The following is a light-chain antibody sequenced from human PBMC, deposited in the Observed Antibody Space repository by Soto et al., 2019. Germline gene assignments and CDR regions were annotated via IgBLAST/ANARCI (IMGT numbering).Light chain of an antibody. Sequence: EIVMTQSPATLSVSPGERATLSCRASQSVSSNLAWYQQKPGQALRLLIYGASTRATGIPARFSGSGSGTAFTLTISSLQSEDFAVYYCQQYNNWPPWTFGQGTKVEIK. CDR3: QQYNNWPPWT. CDR2: GAS. J-gene: IGKJ1*01. CDR1: QSVSSN. V-gene: IGKV3-15*01.